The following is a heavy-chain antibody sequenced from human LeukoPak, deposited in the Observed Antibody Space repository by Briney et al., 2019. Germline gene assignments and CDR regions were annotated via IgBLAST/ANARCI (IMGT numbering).Heavy chain of an antibody. CDR3: ASYPDTADAFDT. Sequence: GGSLRLSCAASGFTFSSYSMNWVRQAPGKGLEWVSYISSSSSTIYYADSVKGRFTISRDNAKNSLYLQMNSLRAEDTAVYYCASYPDTADAFDTWGQGTMVTVSS. CDR2: ISSSSSTI. V-gene: IGHV3-48*01. D-gene: IGHD5-18*01. CDR1: GFTFSSYS. J-gene: IGHJ3*02.